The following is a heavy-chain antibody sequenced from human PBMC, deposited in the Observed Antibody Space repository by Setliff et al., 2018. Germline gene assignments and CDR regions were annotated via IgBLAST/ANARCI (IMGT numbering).Heavy chain of an antibody. CDR1: GYSFTSYW. CDR3: ASTLYYYDSSGYGAFDI. CDR2: IYPGDSDT. V-gene: IGHV5-51*01. J-gene: IGHJ3*02. D-gene: IGHD3-22*01. Sequence: GESLKLSCKGSGYSFTSYWIGWVRQMPGKGLEWMGIIYPGDSDTRYSTSFQGQVTISADKSISTAYLQWSSLKASDTAMYYCASTLYYYDSSGYGAFDIWGQGTMVTVS.